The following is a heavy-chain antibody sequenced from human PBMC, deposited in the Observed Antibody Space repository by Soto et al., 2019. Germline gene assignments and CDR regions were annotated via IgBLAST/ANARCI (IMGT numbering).Heavy chain of an antibody. Sequence: GASVKVSCKASGGTFSSYAISWVRQAPGQGLEWMGGIIPIFGTANYAQKFQGRVTITADESTSTAYMELSSLRSEDTAVYYCARNDYGGNGFFDYWGQGTLVTVSS. D-gene: IGHD4-17*01. CDR1: GGTFSSYA. V-gene: IGHV1-69*13. CDR3: ARNDYGGNGFFDY. J-gene: IGHJ4*02. CDR2: IIPIFGTA.